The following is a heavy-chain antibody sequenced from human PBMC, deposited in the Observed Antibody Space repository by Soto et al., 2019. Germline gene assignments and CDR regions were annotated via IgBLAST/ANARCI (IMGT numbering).Heavy chain of an antibody. V-gene: IGHV3-23*01. CDR2: ISGSGGST. J-gene: IGHJ2*01. D-gene: IGHD6-19*01. CDR3: AKSPTGWAGWYFDL. CDR1: GFTFSNYA. Sequence: EVQLLESGGGLVQPGGSPRLSCAASGFTFSNYAVSWVRQAPGKGLEWVSDISGSGGSTYYADSVKGRFTISRDNSKNTLSLQMNSLTAEDTAVYYCAKSPTGWAGWYFDLWGRGTLVTVSS.